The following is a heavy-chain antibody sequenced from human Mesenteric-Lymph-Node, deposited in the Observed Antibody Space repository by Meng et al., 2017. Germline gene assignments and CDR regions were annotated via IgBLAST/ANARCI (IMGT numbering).Heavy chain of an antibody. V-gene: IGHV3-74*01. CDR1: GFSLNNYW. CDR3: ARDSGKASFDY. D-gene: IGHD3-10*01. Sequence: LVESGGGLAQPGGSLRLSCVVSGFSLNNYWMFWVRQGPGKGLVWVARIKSDGSSIDYVDSVKGRFTISRDTVKNTLYLQMNSLRAEDTAVYYCARDSGKASFDYWGQGTLVTVSS. CDR2: IKSDGSSI. J-gene: IGHJ4*02.